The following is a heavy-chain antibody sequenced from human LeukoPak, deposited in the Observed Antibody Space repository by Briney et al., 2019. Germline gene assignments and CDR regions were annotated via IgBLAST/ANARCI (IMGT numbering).Heavy chain of an antibody. CDR3: ARDSVAGTRGIDY. CDR1: GGSISSGGYY. D-gene: IGHD6-19*01. Sequence: SETLSLTCTVSGGSISSGGYYWSWMRQHPGNGLEWIGYIYYSGSTYYNPSLKSRVTISVDTSKNQFSLKLSSVTAADTAVYYCARDSVAGTRGIDYWGQGTLVTVSS. J-gene: IGHJ4*02. V-gene: IGHV4-31*03. CDR2: IYYSGST.